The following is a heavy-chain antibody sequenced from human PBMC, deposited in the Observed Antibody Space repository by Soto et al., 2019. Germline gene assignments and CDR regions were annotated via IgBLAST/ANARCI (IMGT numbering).Heavy chain of an antibody. CDR1: GGSISGSY. CDR3: ARSVAVPGAHIDY. CDR2: VYYTGST. Sequence: SETLSLTCSVSGGSISGSYWSWIRQSPGKGLEWLGYVYYTGSTNYSHSLRSRVSISVDTSKNEFSLRLSSVTAADTAVYFCARSVAVPGAHIDYWGQGTQVTVSS. D-gene: IGHD6-19*01. J-gene: IGHJ4*02. V-gene: IGHV4-59*01.